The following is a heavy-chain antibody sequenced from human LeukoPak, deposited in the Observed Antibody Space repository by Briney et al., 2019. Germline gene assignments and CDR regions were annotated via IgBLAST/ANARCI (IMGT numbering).Heavy chain of an antibody. CDR2: IRHDGSNK. CDR3: ANTGTTIAVAIGRSY. J-gene: IGHJ4*02. V-gene: IGHV3-30*02. CDR1: GFTFSSYG. D-gene: IGHD6-19*01. Sequence: GGSLTLSCAVSGFTFSSYGMHWVRQAPGKGLEWVAFIRHDGSNKYYADSMKGRFTISRDNSKNTLYLQMNSLRAEDTAVYYCANTGTTIAVAIGRSYWGQGTLVTVSS.